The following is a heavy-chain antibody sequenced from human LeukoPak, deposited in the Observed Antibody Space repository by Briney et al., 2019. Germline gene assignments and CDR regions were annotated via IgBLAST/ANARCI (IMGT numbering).Heavy chain of an antibody. J-gene: IGHJ4*02. Sequence: ASVKVSCKASGYTFTVYYMHWVRQAPGQGLEWMGWINLSSGGTNDAQKFQGRVTMTRDTSISTAYMELSRLRSDDTAVYYCARSPDILTGENFDYWGQGTLVTVSS. CDR3: ARSPDILTGENFDY. CDR1: GYTFTVYY. D-gene: IGHD3-9*01. CDR2: INLSSGGT. V-gene: IGHV1-2*02.